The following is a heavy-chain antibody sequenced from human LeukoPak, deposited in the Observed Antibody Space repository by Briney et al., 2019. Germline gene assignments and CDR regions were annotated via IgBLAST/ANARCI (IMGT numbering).Heavy chain of an antibody. CDR1: GGSISSYY. CDR3: ARDPTGGFGEL. D-gene: IGHD3-10*01. V-gene: IGHV4-59*01. J-gene: IGHJ4*02. CDR2: IYYSGST. Sequence: PSETLSLTCTVSGGSISSYYWSWIRQPPGKGLEWIGYIYYSGSTNYNPSPKSRVTISVDTSKNQFSLKLSSVTAADTAVYYCARDPTGGFGELWGQGTLVTVSS.